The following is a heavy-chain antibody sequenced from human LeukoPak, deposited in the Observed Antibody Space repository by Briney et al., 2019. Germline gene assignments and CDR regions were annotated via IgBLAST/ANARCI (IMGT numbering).Heavy chain of an antibody. CDR3: ARGYYYDSSGYRAPFDY. J-gene: IGHJ4*02. CDR2: ISSSGSTI. Sequence: GGSLRLSCAASGFTFSSYEMNWVRQAPGKGLEWVSYISSSGSTIYYADSVKGRFTISRDNAKNSLYLQMNSLRAEDTAVYYCARGYYYDSSGYRAPFDYWGQGALVTVSS. CDR1: GFTFSSYE. D-gene: IGHD3-22*01. V-gene: IGHV3-48*03.